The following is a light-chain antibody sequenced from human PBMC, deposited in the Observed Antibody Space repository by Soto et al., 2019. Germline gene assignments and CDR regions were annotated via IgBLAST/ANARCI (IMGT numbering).Light chain of an antibody. CDR1: TSNILRNY. Sequence: QSVLTQPPSASGNPGQRLTISCSGSTSNILRNYVYWYRQLPGTAPRLLISMNDQRPSGVPDRFSGSKSGTSASLAISGLRSEDEADYYCASWDHSLSGYVFGTGTKVTVL. J-gene: IGLJ1*01. CDR2: MND. V-gene: IGLV1-47*01. CDR3: ASWDHSLSGYV.